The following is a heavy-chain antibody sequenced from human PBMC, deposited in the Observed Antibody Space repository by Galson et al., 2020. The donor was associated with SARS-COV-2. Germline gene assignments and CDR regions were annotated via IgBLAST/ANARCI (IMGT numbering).Heavy chain of an antibody. D-gene: IGHD3-16*02. CDR2: ISSSGSTI. J-gene: IGHJ3*02. V-gene: IGHV3-48*03. CDR1: GFTFSSYE. CDR3: ATSIMITFGGVIADGLDAFDI. Sequence: GESLKISCVASGFTFSSYEMNWVRQAPGKGLEWVSYISSSGSTIYYADSVKGRFTISRDNSKNTLYLQMNSLRAEDTAVYYCATSIMITFGGVIADGLDAFDIWGQGTMVTVSS.